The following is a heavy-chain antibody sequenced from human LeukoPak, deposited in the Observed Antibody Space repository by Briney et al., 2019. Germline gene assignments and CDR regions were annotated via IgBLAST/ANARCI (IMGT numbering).Heavy chain of an antibody. V-gene: IGHV3-23*01. J-gene: IGHJ4*02. D-gene: IGHD3-16*02. CDR3: AKEFGDYVWGSYRYTFDY. CDR1: GFTFSSHA. Sequence: PGGSLRLSCAAFGFTFSSHAMSWVRQAPGKGLEWVSAISGSGGTTYYADSVKGRFTISRDNSKNTLYLQMNSLRAEDTAVYYCAKEFGDYVWGSYRYTFDYWGQGTLVTVSS. CDR2: ISGSGGTT.